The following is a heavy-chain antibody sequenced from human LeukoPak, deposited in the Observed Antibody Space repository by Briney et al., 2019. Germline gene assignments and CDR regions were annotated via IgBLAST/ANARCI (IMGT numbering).Heavy chain of an antibody. CDR2: INHSGST. Sequence: PSETLSLTCTVSGGSISSSSYYWGWIRQPPGKGLEWIGEINHSGSTNYNPSLQSRVTISVDTYKNQFSLKLSSVTAADTVLYYCASRAGYNFFFWVQGRLVSV. V-gene: IGHV4-39*07. J-gene: IGHJ4*02. D-gene: IGHD5-24*01. CDR3: ASRAGYNFFF. CDR1: GGSISSSSYY.